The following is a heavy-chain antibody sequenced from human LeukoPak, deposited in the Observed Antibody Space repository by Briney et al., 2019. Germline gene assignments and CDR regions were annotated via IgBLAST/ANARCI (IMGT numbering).Heavy chain of an antibody. D-gene: IGHD2-15*01. Sequence: GESLKISCKGSGYSFTSYWIGWVRQMPGKGLEGMGIIHPGDSDTRYSPSFQGQATIAADKSISTAYLQWSSLKASDTAMYYCARLFRDCSGGSCYPYYFDYWGQGTLVTVSS. CDR1: GYSFTSYW. CDR2: IHPGDSDT. J-gene: IGHJ4*02. CDR3: ARLFRDCSGGSCYPYYFDY. V-gene: IGHV5-51*01.